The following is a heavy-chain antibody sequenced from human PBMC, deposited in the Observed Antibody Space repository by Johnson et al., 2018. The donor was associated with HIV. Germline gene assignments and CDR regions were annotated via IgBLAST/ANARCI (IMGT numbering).Heavy chain of an antibody. D-gene: IGHD1-26*01. V-gene: IGHV3-20*04. J-gene: IGHJ3*02. Sequence: MMLVESGGGVERPGGSLRLSCAGSGFTFDDHGMSWVRQVPGKGLEWVSGINWSGGTTGYADSVKGRFTISRDNTKNSLYLQMNSLRAEDTALYYCAREGGIVAAQGYAFDIWGQGTMVTVSS. CDR3: AREGGIVAAQGYAFDI. CDR2: INWSGGTT. CDR1: GFTFDDHG.